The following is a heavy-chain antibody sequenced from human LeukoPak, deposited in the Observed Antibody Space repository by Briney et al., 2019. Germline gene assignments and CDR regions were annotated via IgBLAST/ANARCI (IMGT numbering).Heavy chain of an antibody. J-gene: IGHJ4*02. CDR3: AIVIAVDGPATFY. Sequence: PGPSLRLSCSAAGFTVIIYAIGCVRQAPGKWLGLVSSISGNDDSTSHEDSVKRRSTISRDNSKNTLYLQMNSLRAEDTGLYYCAIVIAVDGPATFYWGQGTLATVSS. D-gene: IGHD6-19*01. CDR1: GFTVIIYA. CDR2: ISGNDDST. V-gene: IGHV3-23*01.